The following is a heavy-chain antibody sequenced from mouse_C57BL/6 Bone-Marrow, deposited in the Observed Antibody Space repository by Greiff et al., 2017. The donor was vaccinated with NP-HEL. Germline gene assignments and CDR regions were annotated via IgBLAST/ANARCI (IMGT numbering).Heavy chain of an antibody. V-gene: IGHV1-55*01. Sequence: QVQLQQPGAELVKPGASVKMSCKASGYTFTSYWITWVKQRPGQGLEWIGDIYPGSGSTNYNEKFKGKATLTVDTSSSTAYMQLSSLTSEDAAVYYCARWDDGYYAWFAYWGQGTLVTVSA. CDR3: ARWDDGYYAWFAY. J-gene: IGHJ3*01. CDR2: IYPGSGST. CDR1: GYTFTSYW. D-gene: IGHD2-3*01.